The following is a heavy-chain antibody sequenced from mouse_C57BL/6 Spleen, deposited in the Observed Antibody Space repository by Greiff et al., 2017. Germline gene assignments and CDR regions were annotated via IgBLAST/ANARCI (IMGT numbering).Heavy chain of an antibody. CDR2: INPNNGGT. CDR1: GYTFTDYN. CDR3: ARRGNWNGYYAMDY. V-gene: IGHV1-22*01. Sequence: EVKLVESGPELVKPGASVKMSCKASGYTFTDYNMHWVKQSHGKSLEWIGYINPNNGGTSYNQKFKGKDTLTVNKSSSTAYMELRSLTSEDSAVXYCARRGNWNGYYAMDYWGQGTSVTVSS. D-gene: IGHD4-1*01. J-gene: IGHJ4*01.